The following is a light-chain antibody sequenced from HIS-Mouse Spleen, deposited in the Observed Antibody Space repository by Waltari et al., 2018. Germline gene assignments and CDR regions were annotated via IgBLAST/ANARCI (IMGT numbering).Light chain of an antibody. CDR2: KAS. J-gene: IGKJ2*01. CDR3: QQYNSYPYT. Sequence: DIEITQSPPNLSAAVGDRVTITCRASQSISSWLAWYQQKPGNAPKLLIYKASSLESGVPSRFSGSGSGTEFTLTISSLQPDDFATYYCQQYNSYPYTFGQGTKLEIK. CDR1: QSISSW. V-gene: IGKV1-5*03.